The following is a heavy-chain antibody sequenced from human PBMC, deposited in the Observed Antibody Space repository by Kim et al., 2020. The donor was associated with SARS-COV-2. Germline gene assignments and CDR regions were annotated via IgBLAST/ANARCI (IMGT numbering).Heavy chain of an antibody. CDR1: GGSISSSNYY. Sequence: SETLSLTCTVSGGSISSSNYYWGWIRQPPGKGLEWIGTIYYAGSTYYNPSLNRRVTISVDTSKNQFSLTLTSVTATDTAVYYCARRGGLRGLFDYWGQGTLVTVSS. V-gene: IGHV4-39*01. CDR2: IYYAGST. J-gene: IGHJ4*02. D-gene: IGHD5-12*01. CDR3: ARRGGLRGLFDY.